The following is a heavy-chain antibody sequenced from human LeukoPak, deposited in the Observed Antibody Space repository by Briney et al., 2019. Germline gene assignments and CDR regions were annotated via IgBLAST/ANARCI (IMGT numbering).Heavy chain of an antibody. CDR2: IYYSGST. J-gene: IGHJ6*04. V-gene: IGHV4-61*01. Sequence: PSETLSLTCTVSGGSASSGSYYWSWIRQPPGKGLEWIGYIYYSGSTNYNPSLKSRVTISVDTSKNQFSLKLSSVTAADTAVYYCARDPSVVVAATPRYYYYYYGMDVWGKGTTVTVSS. CDR1: GGSASSGSYY. CDR3: ARDPSVVVAATPRYYYYYYGMDV. D-gene: IGHD2-15*01.